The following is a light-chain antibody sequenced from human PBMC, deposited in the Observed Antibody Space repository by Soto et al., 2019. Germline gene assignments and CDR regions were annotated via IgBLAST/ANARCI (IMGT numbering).Light chain of an antibody. CDR1: SSDVGSYNL. Sequence: QSALTQPASVSGSPGQSITISCTGTSSDVGSYNLVSWYQQHPGKAPKLMIYEGSKRPSGVSNRFSGSKSGNTASLTISGLQAEDGADYCCCSYAGSSPWVFGGGTKLTVL. CDR3: CSYAGSSPWV. CDR2: EGS. V-gene: IGLV2-23*01. J-gene: IGLJ3*02.